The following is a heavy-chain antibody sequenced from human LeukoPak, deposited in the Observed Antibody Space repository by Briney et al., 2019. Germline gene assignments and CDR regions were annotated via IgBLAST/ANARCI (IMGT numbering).Heavy chain of an antibody. CDR3: ARVNSRLAVSGYGYYDY. CDR1: GYTFTSYG. V-gene: IGHV1-18*04. Sequence: GASVNVSCTASGYTFTSYGIGWVRQAPGQGQEWMGWISAYNGNTNYAQKLQGRVTMTTDTSTSTAHMELRSLRSDDTAVYYCARVNSRLAVSGYGYYDYWGEGSLVTVSS. J-gene: IGHJ4*02. D-gene: IGHD5-12*01. CDR2: ISAYNGNT.